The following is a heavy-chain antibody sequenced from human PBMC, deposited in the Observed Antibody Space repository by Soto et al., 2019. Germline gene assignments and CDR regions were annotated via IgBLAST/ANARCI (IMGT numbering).Heavy chain of an antibody. D-gene: IGHD4-17*01. CDR3: ARPTTVVTAELDY. CDR2: ISYDGSNK. J-gene: IGHJ4*02. Sequence: GGSLRLSCAASGFTFSSYAMHWVRQAPGKGLEWVAVISYDGSNKYYADSVKGRFTIPRDNSKNTLYLQMNSLRAEDTAVYYCARPTTVVTAELDYWGQGTLVTVSS. CDR1: GFTFSSYA. V-gene: IGHV3-30-3*01.